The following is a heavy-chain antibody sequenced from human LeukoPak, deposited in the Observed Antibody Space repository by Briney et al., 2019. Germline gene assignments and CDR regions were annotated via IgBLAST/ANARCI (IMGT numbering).Heavy chain of an antibody. CDR2: IKSKTDGGTT. D-gene: IGHD4-11*01. CDR1: GFTFSNAW. CDR3: TTDGEYSNYGAEAFDI. V-gene: IGHV3-15*01. Sequence: GGALRLSCAASGFTFSNAWMSWVRQAPGKGLEWVGRIKSKTDGGTTDYAAPVKGRFTISRDDSKNTLYLQMNSLKTEDTAVYYCTTDGEYSNYGAEAFDIWGQGTMVTVSS. J-gene: IGHJ3*02.